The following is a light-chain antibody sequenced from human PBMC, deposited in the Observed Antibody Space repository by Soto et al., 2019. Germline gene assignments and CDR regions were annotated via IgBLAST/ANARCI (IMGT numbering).Light chain of an antibody. Sequence: EIVMTQSPATLSVSPGERATLSCRASQSVSSNLAWYQQKVGQAPRLLIYGASTRATGIPARFSGSGSGTEFPLTISSLQSEDFAVYFCQQYNDWPLTFGGGTNVEIK. J-gene: IGKJ4*01. CDR2: GAS. CDR3: QQYNDWPLT. V-gene: IGKV3-15*01. CDR1: QSVSSN.